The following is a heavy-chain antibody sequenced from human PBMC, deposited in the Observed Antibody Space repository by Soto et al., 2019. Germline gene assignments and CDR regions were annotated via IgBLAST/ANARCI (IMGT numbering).Heavy chain of an antibody. CDR2: IYYSGST. V-gene: IGHV4-39*01. J-gene: IGHJ4*02. Sequence: SLTCAVSGGSIRSSNWWSWVRQPPGKGLEWIGSIYYSGSTYNNPSLRSRVSMSIDTSKDQFSLKLKSVTAADTALYFCARQRTSVVTQAYFDVWGPGSLVTVS. CDR3: ARQRTSVVTQAYFDV. D-gene: IGHD2-21*02. CDR1: GGSIRSSNW.